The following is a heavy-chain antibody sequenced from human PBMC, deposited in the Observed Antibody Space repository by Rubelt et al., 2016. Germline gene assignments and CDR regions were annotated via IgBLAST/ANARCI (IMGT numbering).Heavy chain of an antibody. J-gene: IGHJ4*02. CDR2: IKQDGSAK. D-gene: IGHD3/OR15-3a*01. Sequence: EVQVVESGGGLVQPGGSLRLSCAASGFTFSSHWMSWVRQAPGKGLEWVANIKQDGSAKYYVDSVKGRFTISRDNTQNSRDLEVNSLRAEDTAVCDWVRDRTGWGVDYWGQGTLVTVSS. V-gene: IGHV3-7*04. CDR3: VRDRTGWGVDY. CDR1: GFTFSSHW.